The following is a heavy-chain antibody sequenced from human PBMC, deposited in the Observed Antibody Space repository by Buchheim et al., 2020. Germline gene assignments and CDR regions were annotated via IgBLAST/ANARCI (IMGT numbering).Heavy chain of an antibody. D-gene: IGHD4-17*01. J-gene: IGHJ4*02. CDR2: IGNGGNTV. V-gene: IGHV3-48*03. CDR3: VKIHDHGDYWYYFAN. CDR1: GFTLDNYE. Sequence: EVQLVESGGGLVQPGGSLRLSCTASGFTLDNYEMHWVRQAPGKALEWLSYIGNGGNTVNYMDSVRGRFTISRDNAKNSLYLQMNSLRGDDTAVYYCVKIHDHGDYWYYFANWGQGAL.